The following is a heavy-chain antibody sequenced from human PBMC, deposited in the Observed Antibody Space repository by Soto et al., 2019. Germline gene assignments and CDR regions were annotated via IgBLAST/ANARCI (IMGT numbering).Heavy chain of an antibody. D-gene: IGHD6-19*01. Sequence: EVQLLESGGGLVQPGGSLRLSCAASGFTFSSYAMSWVRQAPGKGLEWVSAIRGSGGSTYYADSVKGRFTISRDNSKNTLYLQMNSLRAEDTAVYYCANDRGLGDAFDIWGQGTMVTVSS. CDR1: GFTFSSYA. CDR3: ANDRGLGDAFDI. V-gene: IGHV3-23*01. CDR2: IRGSGGST. J-gene: IGHJ3*02.